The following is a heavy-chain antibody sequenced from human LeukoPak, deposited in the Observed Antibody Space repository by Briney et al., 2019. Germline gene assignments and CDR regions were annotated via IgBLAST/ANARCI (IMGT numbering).Heavy chain of an antibody. V-gene: IGHV4-34*01. CDR3: ARTTEGGYTYGYFYYYYMDV. J-gene: IGHJ6*03. D-gene: IGHD5-18*01. CDR2: INHSGST. CDR1: GGSFSGYY. Sequence: SETLSLTCAVYGGSFSGYYWSWIRQPPGKGLEWIGEINHSGSTNYNPSLKSRVTISVDTSKNQFSLKLRSVTAADTAVYYCARTTEGGYTYGYFYYYYMDVWGKGTTVTISS.